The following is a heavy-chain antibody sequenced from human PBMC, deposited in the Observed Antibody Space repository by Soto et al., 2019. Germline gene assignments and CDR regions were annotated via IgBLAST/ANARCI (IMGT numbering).Heavy chain of an antibody. V-gene: IGHV1-18*01. CDR3: ARAIKGGQWLVRGDYNWFDP. J-gene: IGHJ5*02. Sequence: ASVKVSCKASGYSFTSYGISWVRQAPGQALEWMGWISAYNGNTNYAQKLQGRVTMTTDTSTSTAYMELRSLRSDDTAVYYCARAIKGGQWLVRGDYNWFDPWGQGTLVTVSS. CDR1: GYSFTSYG. D-gene: IGHD6-19*01. CDR2: ISAYNGNT.